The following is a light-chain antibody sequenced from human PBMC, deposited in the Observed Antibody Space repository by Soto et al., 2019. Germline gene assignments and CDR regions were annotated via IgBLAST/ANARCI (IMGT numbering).Light chain of an antibody. CDR1: HSFSAN. V-gene: IGKV3-20*01. CDR3: QQYGSSLWT. J-gene: IGKJ1*01. Sequence: IVMTQSPSTRSMSPVERATLACSAGHSFSANVAVCHQKPGQAPRILICDASPRATGIPDRFRGSGSGTDFTITISRLEPEDFEVYYCQQYGSSLWTFGQGTKVDI. CDR2: DAS.